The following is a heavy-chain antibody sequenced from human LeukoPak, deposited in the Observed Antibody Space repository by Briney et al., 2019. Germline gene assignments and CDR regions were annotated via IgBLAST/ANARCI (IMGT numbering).Heavy chain of an antibody. CDR1: GGSISSYY. Sequence: PSETLSLTCTVSGGSISSYYWSWIRQPPGKGLEWIGYIYYSGSTNYNPSLKSRVTISVDTSKNQFSLKLSSVTAAGTAVYYCARLIGHTAMVYYFDYWGQGTLVTVSS. CDR2: IYYSGST. CDR3: ARLIGHTAMVYYFDY. V-gene: IGHV4-59*08. D-gene: IGHD5-18*01. J-gene: IGHJ4*02.